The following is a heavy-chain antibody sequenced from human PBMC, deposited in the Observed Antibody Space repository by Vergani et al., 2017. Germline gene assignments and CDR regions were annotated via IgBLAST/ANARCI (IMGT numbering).Heavy chain of an antibody. V-gene: IGHV3-53*01. CDR3: AREWDYYDSSGSFDAFDI. J-gene: IGHJ3*02. D-gene: IGHD3-22*01. CDR1: GFTVSSNY. Sequence: EVQLVESGGGLIQPGGSLRLSCAASGFTVSSNYMSWVRQAPGKGLEWVSVIYSGGSTYYADSVKGRFTISRDNSKNTLYLQMNSLRAEDTAVYYCAREWDYYDSSGSFDAFDIWGQGTMVTVSS. CDR2: IYSGGST.